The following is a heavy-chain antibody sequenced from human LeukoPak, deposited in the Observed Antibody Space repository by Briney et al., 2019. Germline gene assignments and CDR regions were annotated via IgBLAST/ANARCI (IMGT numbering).Heavy chain of an antibody. J-gene: IGHJ4*02. CDR2: IKTDGSEK. V-gene: IGHV3-7*01. Sequence: GGSLRLSCEGSGFTFSNYWMGWVRQAPGKGLQWVANIKTDGSEKYYVDSVKGRFTISRDNAKNSLYLQMNSLRAEDTAVYYCATTYYDFWSGYLNYFDYWGQGTLVTVSS. CDR3: ATTYYDFWSGYLNYFDY. CDR1: GFTFSNYW. D-gene: IGHD3-3*01.